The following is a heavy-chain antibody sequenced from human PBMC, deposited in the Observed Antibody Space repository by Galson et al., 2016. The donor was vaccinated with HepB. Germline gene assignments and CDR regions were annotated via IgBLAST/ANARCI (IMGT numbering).Heavy chain of an antibody. CDR1: GFTFSNYA. V-gene: IGHV3-23*01. J-gene: IGHJ4*02. CDR2: ISGNGGRI. D-gene: IGHD6-19*01. CDR3: VKDRSIRVADYFDP. Sequence: SLRLSCAASGFTFSNYAMNWVRQAPGKGLEWVSSISGNGGRIYYADSVRGRFTISRDNSKKTWYLQMSSLRPEDTAVYYCVKDRSIRVADYFDPWGQGTLVTVSS.